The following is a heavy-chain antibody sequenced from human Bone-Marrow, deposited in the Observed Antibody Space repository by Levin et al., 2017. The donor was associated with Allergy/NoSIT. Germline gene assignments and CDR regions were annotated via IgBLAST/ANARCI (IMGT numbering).Heavy chain of an antibody. J-gene: IGHJ4*02. CDR2: INAANGDT. CDR3: ARAAIGNSFFTY. CDR1: GYIVTDFA. Sequence: GESLKISCKASGYIVTDFAIHWVRQAPGQTLEWMGWINAANGDTRYSQSLQDRVTITCDTSATTAFMELSSLRSEDTAVYYCARAAIGNSFFTYWGQGTLVTVSS. D-gene: IGHD2-2*01. V-gene: IGHV1-3*01.